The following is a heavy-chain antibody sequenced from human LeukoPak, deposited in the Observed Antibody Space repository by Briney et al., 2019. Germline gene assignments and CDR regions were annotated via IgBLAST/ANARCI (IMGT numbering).Heavy chain of an antibody. D-gene: IGHD5-12*01. CDR1: GFTFSNYG. Sequence: QPGGSLRLSCAASGFTFSNYGMHWVRQAPGKGLEWVAFIRYDGSNKYYADPVKGRFTISRDNSKNTLYLQMNSLRAEDTAVYYCAKSLTVVAYNPAGGYDYWGQGTLVTVSS. V-gene: IGHV3-30*02. CDR2: IRYDGSNK. J-gene: IGHJ4*02. CDR3: AKSLTVVAYNPAGGYDY.